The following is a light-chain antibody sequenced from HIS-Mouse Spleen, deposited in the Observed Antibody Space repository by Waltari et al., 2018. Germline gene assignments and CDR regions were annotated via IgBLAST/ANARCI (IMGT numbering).Light chain of an antibody. Sequence: QSALTQPASVSGSPGQSITISSTGTSNHVRSYHLLSWYQQHPGKAPKLMIYEGSKRPSGVSNRFSGSKSGNTASLTISGLQAEDEADYYCCSYAGSSTWVFGGGTKLTVL. CDR2: EGS. J-gene: IGLJ3*02. CDR3: CSYAGSSTWV. CDR1: SNHVRSYHL. V-gene: IGLV2-23*01.